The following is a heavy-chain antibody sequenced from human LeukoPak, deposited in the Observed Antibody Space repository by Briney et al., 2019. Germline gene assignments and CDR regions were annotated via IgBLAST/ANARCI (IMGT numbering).Heavy chain of an antibody. Sequence: GGSLRLSCAASGFTVSNNFLNWVRQASGKGLEWVGRIRSKANSYATAYAASVKGRFTISRDDSKDTAYLQMNSLKTEDTAVYYCTSHDYGDYPFDYWGQGTLVTVSS. CDR2: IRSKANSYAT. J-gene: IGHJ4*02. D-gene: IGHD4-17*01. CDR1: GFTVSNNF. V-gene: IGHV3-73*01. CDR3: TSHDYGDYPFDY.